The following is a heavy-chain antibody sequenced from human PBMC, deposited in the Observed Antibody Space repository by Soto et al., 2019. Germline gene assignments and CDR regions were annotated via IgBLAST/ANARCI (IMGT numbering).Heavy chain of an antibody. CDR1: GYSFTNYW. D-gene: IGHD3-16*01. V-gene: IGHV5-51*03. CDR2: IYPGDSDI. CDR3: ARLPLAIRAMQRYFHH. J-gene: IGHJ1*01. Sequence: EVQLVQSGAEVKKPGESLKISCKGSGYSFTNYWIGWVRQMPGKGLEWMGIIYPGDSDIRYSPSFQGQVTISADKSISTAYLQWSSLKASDTAMCYCARLPLAIRAMQRYFHHWGQGSLVTVSA.